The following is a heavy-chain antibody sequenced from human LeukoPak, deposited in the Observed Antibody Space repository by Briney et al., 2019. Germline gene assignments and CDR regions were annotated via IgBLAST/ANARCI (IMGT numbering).Heavy chain of an antibody. CDR3: ASGIYYYDGTGYNYFDF. D-gene: IGHD3-22*01. V-gene: IGHV4-59*01. CDR2: IYYSGST. Sequence: SETLSLTCTVSGGSISSYYWSWIRQPPGKGLEWIGYIYYSGSTNYNPSLKSRVTISVDTSKNQFSLKLSSVTAADTAVCYCASGIYYYDGTGYNYFDFWGQGTLVPVSS. J-gene: IGHJ4*02. CDR1: GGSISSYY.